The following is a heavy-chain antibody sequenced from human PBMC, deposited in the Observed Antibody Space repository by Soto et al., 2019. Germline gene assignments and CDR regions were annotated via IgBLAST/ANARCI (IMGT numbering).Heavy chain of an antibody. CDR3: ARDLLEDPADYYDTKTDASDI. CDR2: IWFDGTYK. J-gene: IGHJ3*02. CDR1: GCTFNRFG. Sequence: QVQLVESGGGVVQPGRSLRLSCAASGCTFNRFGIHWVRQAPGKGLEWVAFIWFDGTYKYYADSVKGRFTISRDNSKNTVYLQMNSLRAEDTALYYCARDLLEDPADYYDTKTDASDIWGHGTMVTVSS. V-gene: IGHV3-33*01. D-gene: IGHD3-22*01.